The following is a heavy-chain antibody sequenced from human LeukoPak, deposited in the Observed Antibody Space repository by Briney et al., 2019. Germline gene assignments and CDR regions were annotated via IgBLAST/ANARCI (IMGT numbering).Heavy chain of an antibody. V-gene: IGHV3-23*01. CDR2: ISGSGGST. D-gene: IGHD3-10*01. CDR1: GFTFSSYA. CDR3: AKVRSYYYGSVPDY. J-gene: IGHJ4*02. Sequence: GGSLRLSCAASGFTFSSYAMSWVRQAPGKGLEWVSAISGSGGSTYYADTVKGRFTISRDNPKNTLYLQMNSLRAKDTAVYYCAKVRSYYYGSVPDYWGQGTLVTVSS.